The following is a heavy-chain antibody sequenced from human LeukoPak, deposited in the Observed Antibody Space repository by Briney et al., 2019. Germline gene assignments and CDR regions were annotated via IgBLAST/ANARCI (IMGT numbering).Heavy chain of an antibody. J-gene: IGHJ4*02. Sequence: SVKVSCKASGGTFSSYAISWVRQAPGQGLEWMGRIIPIFGIANYAQKFQGRVTITADKSTSTAYMELSSLRSEDTAVYYCARERYDSSGYYYTYFDHWGQGTLVTVSS. V-gene: IGHV1-69*04. CDR2: IIPIFGIA. CDR3: ARERYDSSGYYYTYFDH. CDR1: GGTFSSYA. D-gene: IGHD3-22*01.